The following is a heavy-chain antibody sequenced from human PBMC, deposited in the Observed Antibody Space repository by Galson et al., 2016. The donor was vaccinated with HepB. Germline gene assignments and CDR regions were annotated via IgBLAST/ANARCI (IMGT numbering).Heavy chain of an antibody. D-gene: IGHD3-22*01. CDR3: ARATDYDSGGYYPGYFDY. CDR1: GVTVTSSY. CDR2: IYDGETT. Sequence: SGVTVTSSYMTWVRQAPGKGLEWVSLIYDGETTSYADAVKGRFTISRDNSKNTVYLQMNSLRAEDTAVYYCARATDYDSGGYYPGYFDYWGQGALVTVSS. J-gene: IGHJ4*02. V-gene: IGHV3-66*02.